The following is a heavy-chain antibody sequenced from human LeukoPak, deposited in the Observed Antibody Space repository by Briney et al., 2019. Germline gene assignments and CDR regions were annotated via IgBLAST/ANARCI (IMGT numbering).Heavy chain of an antibody. V-gene: IGHV4-39*07. J-gene: IGHJ3*02. CDR2: IYYSGST. Sequence: PSETLSLTCTVSGGSISSSSYYWGWIRQPPGKGLEWIGSIYYSGSTYYNPSLKSRVTISVDTSKNQFSLKLSSVTAADTAVYYCARGRYYYDSSSADAFDIWGQGTMVTVSS. D-gene: IGHD3-22*01. CDR1: GGSISSSSYY. CDR3: ARGRYYYDSSSADAFDI.